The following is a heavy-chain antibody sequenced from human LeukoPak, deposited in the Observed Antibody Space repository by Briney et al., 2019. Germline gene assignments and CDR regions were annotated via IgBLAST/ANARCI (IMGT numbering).Heavy chain of an antibody. J-gene: IGHJ3*02. Sequence: ASVKVSCKASGYTFTSYGISWVRQAPGQGLEWMGIINPSGGSTSYAQKFQGRVTMTRDTSTSTVYMELSSLRSEDTAVYYCASARDGLPHDAFDIWGQGTMVTVSS. CDR2: INPSGGST. D-gene: IGHD5-24*01. CDR1: GYTFTSYG. V-gene: IGHV1-46*01. CDR3: ASARDGLPHDAFDI.